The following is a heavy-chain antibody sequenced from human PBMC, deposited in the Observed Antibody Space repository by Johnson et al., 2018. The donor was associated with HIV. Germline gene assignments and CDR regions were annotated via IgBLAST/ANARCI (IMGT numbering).Heavy chain of an antibody. V-gene: IGHV3-66*01. Sequence: EVQLVESGGGLVQPGGSLRLSCAASGFTVSSNYMSWVRQAPGKGLEWVSVLYSGGSTYYADSVKGRFTISRDNSKNTLYLQMNSLRAEDTAVYYCARVHSGGAFDIWGQGTMVTVSS. CDR2: LYSGGST. CDR3: ARVHSGGAFDI. J-gene: IGHJ3*02. CDR1: GFTVSSNY.